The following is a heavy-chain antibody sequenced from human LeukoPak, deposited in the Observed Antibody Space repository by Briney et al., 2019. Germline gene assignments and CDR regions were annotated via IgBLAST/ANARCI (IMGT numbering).Heavy chain of an antibody. Sequence: AAAVKVSCRASGYTFTSYGISWVRQAPGQGLEWMGWISAYNGNTNYAQKLQGRVAMTTDTSTRTAYMELRSLRSDDTAVYYCARDGSGFDYWGQGTLVTVSS. CDR3: ARDGSGFDY. CDR2: ISAYNGNT. V-gene: IGHV1-18*01. CDR1: GYTFTSYG. J-gene: IGHJ4*02.